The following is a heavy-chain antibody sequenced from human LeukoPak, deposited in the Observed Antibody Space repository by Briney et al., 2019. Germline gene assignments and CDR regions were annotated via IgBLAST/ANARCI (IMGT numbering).Heavy chain of an antibody. V-gene: IGHV3-11*04. CDR1: GFTFSDYY. CDR3: ARRPTNWNDYSVPPYYYYMDV. Sequence: GGSLRLSCAASGFTFSDYYMSWIRQAPGKGLEWVSYISSSWSTIYYADSVEGRLTISGDNAKNSLYLQMNRLRAEDTAVYHCARRPTNWNDYSVPPYYYYMDVWGKGTTVTVSS. D-gene: IGHD1-20*01. J-gene: IGHJ6*03. CDR2: ISSSWSTI.